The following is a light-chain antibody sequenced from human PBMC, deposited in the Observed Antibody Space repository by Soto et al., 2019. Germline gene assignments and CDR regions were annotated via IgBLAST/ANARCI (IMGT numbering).Light chain of an antibody. CDR1: SSDVGGYKY. J-gene: IGLJ1*01. CDR3: SSYAGINNLGV. V-gene: IGLV2-8*01. Sequence: QSALTQPPSASWSPGQSVTISCTGTSSDVGGYKYVSWYQQHPGKAPKLMIFEVNKRPSVVPDRFSGSKSGNTAYLTVSGLQAEDEADYYCSSYAGINNLGVFGTGTKLTVL. CDR2: EVN.